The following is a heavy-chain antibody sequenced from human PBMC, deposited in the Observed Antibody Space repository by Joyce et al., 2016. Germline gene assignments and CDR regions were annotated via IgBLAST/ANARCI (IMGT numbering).Heavy chain of an antibody. CDR1: GIIFSNKE. J-gene: IGHJ4*02. Sequence: EVQLVESGGGLVQPGGSLRLSCAASGIIFSNKEMNWVRQAPGKGLEWVSSINSDDSRIHYADSVRGRFTISRDNARNSLYLEMYSLRVEDTAIYYCTTPSCANWGQGSLVTVSS. CDR3: TTPSCAN. V-gene: IGHV3-48*03. CDR2: INSDDSRI. D-gene: IGHD2-2*01.